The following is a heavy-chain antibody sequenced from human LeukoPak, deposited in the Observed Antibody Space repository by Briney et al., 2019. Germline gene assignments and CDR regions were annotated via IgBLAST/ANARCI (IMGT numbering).Heavy chain of an antibody. J-gene: IGHJ3*02. CDR2: ISSSGSTI. CDR1: GFTFSNYW. D-gene: IGHD3-10*01. Sequence: LPGGSLRLSCAASGFTFSNYWMTWVRQTPGKGLEWVSYISSSGSTIYYADSVKGRFTISRDNAKNSLYLQMNSLRAEDTAVYYCAKSSLYYGSGSYAFDIWGQGTMVTVSS. CDR3: AKSSLYYGSGSYAFDI. V-gene: IGHV3-48*04.